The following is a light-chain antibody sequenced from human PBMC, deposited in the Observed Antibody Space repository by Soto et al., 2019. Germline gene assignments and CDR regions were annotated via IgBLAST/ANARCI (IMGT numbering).Light chain of an antibody. J-gene: IGLJ2*01. CDR2: EVR. Sequence: QSALTQPPSASGSPRQSVTISCTGSSNDLGGYNYVSWYQHHPGKAPKLIIYEVRERPSGVPDRFSGSKSGNTASLTVSGLQAADEADYYCSSYGGSDNLIFGGGTKLTVL. CDR3: SSYGGSDNLI. V-gene: IGLV2-8*01. CDR1: SNDLGGYNY.